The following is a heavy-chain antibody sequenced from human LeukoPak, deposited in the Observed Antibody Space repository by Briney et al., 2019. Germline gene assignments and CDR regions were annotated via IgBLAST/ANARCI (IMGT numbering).Heavy chain of an antibody. V-gene: IGHV1-18*01. Sequence: GASVKVSCKASGYIFINYILNWVRQAPGHGLEWMGWISAYNGDTNYAHNLQGRVTMTTDTSTNTAYMELRSLRSDDTAVYYCARDHGVVRGVITTYWGQGTPVTVSS. J-gene: IGHJ4*02. CDR2: ISAYNGDT. D-gene: IGHD3-10*01. CDR1: GYIFINYI. CDR3: ARDHGVVRGVITTY.